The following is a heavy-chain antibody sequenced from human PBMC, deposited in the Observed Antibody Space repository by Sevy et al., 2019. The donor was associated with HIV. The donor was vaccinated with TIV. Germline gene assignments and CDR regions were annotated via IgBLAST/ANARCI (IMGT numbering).Heavy chain of an antibody. Sequence: GGSLRLSCAASGFTFSSYGMHWVRQAPGKGLEWVAFIRYDGSNKYYADSVKGRFTISRDNSKNTKYLQMNSLRAEDTAVYYCAKGGGTAYYYYYGMDVWGQGTTVTVSS. D-gene: IGHD1-1*01. CDR2: IRYDGSNK. CDR3: AKGGGTAYYYYYGMDV. V-gene: IGHV3-30*02. CDR1: GFTFSSYG. J-gene: IGHJ6*02.